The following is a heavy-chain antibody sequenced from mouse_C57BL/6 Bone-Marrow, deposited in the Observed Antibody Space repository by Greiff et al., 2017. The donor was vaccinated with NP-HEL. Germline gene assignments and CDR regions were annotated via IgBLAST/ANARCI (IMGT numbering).Heavy chain of an antibody. D-gene: IGHD4-1*01. Sequence: VQLKQSGPGLVKPSQSLSLTCSVTGYSITSGYYWNWIRQFPGNKLEWMGYISYDGSNNYNPSLKNRISITRDTSKNQFFLKLNSVTTEDTATYYCARDGVLGRYFDVWGTGTTVTVSS. CDR3: ARDGVLGRYFDV. J-gene: IGHJ1*03. CDR2: ISYDGSN. CDR1: GYSITSGYY. V-gene: IGHV3-6*01.